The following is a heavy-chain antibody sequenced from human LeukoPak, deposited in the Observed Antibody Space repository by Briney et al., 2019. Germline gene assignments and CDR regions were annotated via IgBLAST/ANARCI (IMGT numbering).Heavy chain of an antibody. CDR1: GFTFSSYG. D-gene: IGHD6-19*01. CDR3: AKDRIAVAGHFDY. V-gene: IGHV3-30*02. CDR2: IWYDGSNK. Sequence: PGGSLRLSCAASGFTFSSYGMHWVRQAPGKGLEWVAVIWYDGSNKYYADSVKGRFTISRDNSKNTLYLQMNSLRAEDTAVYYCAKDRIAVAGHFDYWGQGTLVTVSS. J-gene: IGHJ4*02.